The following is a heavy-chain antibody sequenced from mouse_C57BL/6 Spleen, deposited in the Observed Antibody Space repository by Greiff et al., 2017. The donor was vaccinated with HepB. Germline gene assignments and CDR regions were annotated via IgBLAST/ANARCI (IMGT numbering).Heavy chain of an antibody. V-gene: IGHV5-6*01. Sequence: EVQVVESGGDLVKPGGSLKLSCAASGFTFSSYGMSWVRQTPDKRLEWVATISSGGSYTYYPDSVKGRFTISRDNAKNTLFLQMTSLRSEDTAMYYCARGGWLPLYAMDYWGQGTSVTVSS. D-gene: IGHD2-3*01. CDR2: ISSGGSYT. J-gene: IGHJ4*01. CDR3: ARGGWLPLYAMDY. CDR1: GFTFSSYG.